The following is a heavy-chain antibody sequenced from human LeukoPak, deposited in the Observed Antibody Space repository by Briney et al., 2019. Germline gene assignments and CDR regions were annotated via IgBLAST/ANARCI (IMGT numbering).Heavy chain of an antibody. CDR3: ARALTGTRNAFDI. CDR1: GFTLSSHW. D-gene: IGHD1-20*01. V-gene: IGHV3-74*01. J-gene: IGHJ3*02. Sequence: GGSLRLSCEASGFTLSSHWMHWVRQAPGEGLVWVSRIHSDGSATNSADSVKGRFTISRDIAKNTLYLEMNSLRVEDTALYYCARALTGTRNAFDIWGQGTMVTVSS. CDR2: IHSDGSAT.